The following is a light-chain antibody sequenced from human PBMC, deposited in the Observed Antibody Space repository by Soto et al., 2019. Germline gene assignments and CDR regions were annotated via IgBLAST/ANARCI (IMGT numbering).Light chain of an antibody. CDR3: QHYGSSGT. Sequence: EIVVTLSPGTLSVSVGERASLSCSSSHSVIRNYLAWHQQTRKDPTSLIYYGSTIETGVPSSWCGSSSWREVIPPTISMLDPEVVAVYYCQHYGSSGTFGQGTKVDIK. J-gene: IGKJ1*01. CDR1: HSVIRNY. CDR2: YGS. V-gene: IGKV3-20*01.